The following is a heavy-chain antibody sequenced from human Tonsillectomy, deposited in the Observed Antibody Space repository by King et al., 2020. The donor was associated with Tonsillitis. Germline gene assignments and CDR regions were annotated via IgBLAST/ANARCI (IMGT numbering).Heavy chain of an antibody. D-gene: IGHD3-22*01. CDR2: ISGSGGST. V-gene: IGHV3-23*04. CDR1: GFTFSSYA. J-gene: IGHJ4*02. Sequence: VQLVESGGGLVQPGGSLRLSCAASGFTFSSYAMSWVRQAPGKGLEWVSAISGSGGSTYYADSVKGRFNISSDNSKNTLYLQMNSLRAEDTAVYYCAKAITMIVVVIRDYWGQGTLVTVSS. CDR3: AKAITMIVVVIRDY.